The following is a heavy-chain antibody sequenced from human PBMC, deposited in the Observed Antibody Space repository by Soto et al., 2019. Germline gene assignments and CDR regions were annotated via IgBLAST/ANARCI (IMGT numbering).Heavy chain of an antibody. V-gene: IGHV4-38-2*02. CDR1: GYSISSGYY. J-gene: IGHJ5*02. D-gene: IGHD3-22*01. Sequence: TLSLTCVVSGYSISSGYYWAWVRQPPGKELEWIGSIYHSGKTYYKPSLRSRVTVSVDTSKNQFSMKLISVTAADTAVYYCARDKRVTMIGGWFDPWGQGTLVTVSS. CDR2: IYHSGKT. CDR3: ARDKRVTMIGGWFDP.